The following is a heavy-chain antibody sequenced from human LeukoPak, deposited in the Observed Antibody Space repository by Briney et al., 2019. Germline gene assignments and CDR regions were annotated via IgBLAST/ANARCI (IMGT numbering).Heavy chain of an antibody. CDR3: AREGLTTGDAFDI. V-gene: IGHV1-46*01. CDR1: VYTFTRYY. CDR2: INPSGGST. J-gene: IGHJ3*02. Sequence: VASVKVFCKASVYTFTRYYMHWVRQAPGQGLEWMGIINPSGGSTSYAQKFQGRVTMTRDMSTSTVYMELSSLRSEDTAVYYCAREGLTTGDAFDIWGQGTMVTVSS. D-gene: IGHD4-11*01.